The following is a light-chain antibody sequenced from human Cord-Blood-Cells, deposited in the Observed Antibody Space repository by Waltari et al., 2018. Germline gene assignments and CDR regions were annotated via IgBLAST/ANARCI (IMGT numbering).Light chain of an antibody. CDR1: SSNIGRNY. V-gene: IGLV1-47*01. CDR3: AAWDDSLSGPV. CDR2: RNN. Sequence: QSVLTQPPSASGTPGQRVTISCSGTSSNIGRNYVYWYQQPPGPAPKLRIYRNNQRPSGVPARFSGSKSGDSASLAISGLRSEDEADYYCAAWDDSLSGPVFGGGTKLTVL. J-gene: IGLJ3*02.